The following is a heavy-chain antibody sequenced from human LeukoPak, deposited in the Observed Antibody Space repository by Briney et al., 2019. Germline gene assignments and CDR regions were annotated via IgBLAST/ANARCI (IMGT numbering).Heavy chain of an antibody. Sequence: ASVKVSCKASGYTFTGYYMHWVRQAPGQGLEWMGWINPNSGGTNYAQKFQGRVTMTRDTSISTAYMELSRLRSDDTAVYYCARAGCSSTSCYTFLGYNWFDPWGQGTLVTVSS. J-gene: IGHJ5*02. CDR3: ARAGCSSTSCYTFLGYNWFDP. V-gene: IGHV1-2*02. CDR2: INPNSGGT. D-gene: IGHD2-2*02. CDR1: GYTFTGYY.